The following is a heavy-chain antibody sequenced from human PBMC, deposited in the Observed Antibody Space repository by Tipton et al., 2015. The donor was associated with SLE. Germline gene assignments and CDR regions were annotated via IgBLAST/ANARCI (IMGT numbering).Heavy chain of an antibody. V-gene: IGHV3-30*04. J-gene: IGHJ4*02. Sequence: SLRLSCAASGFTFSSYAMHWVRQAPGKGLEWVAVISYDGSNKYYADSVKGRFTISRDNSKNALYLQMNSLRAEDTAVYYCARDIVATMGGLFDYWGQGTLVTVSS. D-gene: IGHD5-12*01. CDR3: ARDIVATMGGLFDY. CDR2: ISYDGSNK. CDR1: GFTFSSYA.